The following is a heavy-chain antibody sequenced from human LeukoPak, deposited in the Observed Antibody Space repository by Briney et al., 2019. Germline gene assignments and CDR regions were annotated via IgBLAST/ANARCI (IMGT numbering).Heavy chain of an antibody. CDR3: ARGPLGWGHYYYMDV. J-gene: IGHJ6*03. D-gene: IGHD1-26*01. V-gene: IGHV4-34*01. Sequence: TSETLSLTCAVYGGSFSGYHWTWVRQSPMKGLEWIGEITYSEDTKYNPSLESRCTISIDASKNQFSLKLNSLTVADSAVYYCARGPLGWGHYYYMDVWGEGTTVIVSS. CDR1: GGSFSGYH. CDR2: ITYSEDT.